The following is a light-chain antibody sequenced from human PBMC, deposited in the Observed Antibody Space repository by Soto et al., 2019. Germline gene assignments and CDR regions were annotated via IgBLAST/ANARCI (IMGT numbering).Light chain of an antibody. Sequence: DIQMTQSPSSLSASVGDRVTITCRASQSISNYLNWYQQKPGQAPKLLIYAASSMQSRVRSRFSGSGSEADFTRTISSLQPDDSATDYCQQSFSPLWTFGQGTKVEV. J-gene: IGKJ1*01. CDR2: AAS. V-gene: IGKV1-39*01. CDR1: QSISNY. CDR3: QQSFSPLWT.